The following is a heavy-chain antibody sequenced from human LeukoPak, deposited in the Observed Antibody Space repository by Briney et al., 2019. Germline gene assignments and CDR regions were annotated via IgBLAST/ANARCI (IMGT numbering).Heavy chain of an antibody. CDR2: INHSGSA. Sequence: PSETLSLTCAVYGGSFSGYYWTWIRQPPGKGLEWIGEINHSGSANYNPSLKSRVTISVDTSKNQLSLKLNSVTAADTAVYYCARVAAGIGFFQHWGQGTLVTVSS. J-gene: IGHJ1*01. D-gene: IGHD6-13*01. CDR3: ARVAAGIGFFQH. V-gene: IGHV4-34*01. CDR1: GGSFSGYY.